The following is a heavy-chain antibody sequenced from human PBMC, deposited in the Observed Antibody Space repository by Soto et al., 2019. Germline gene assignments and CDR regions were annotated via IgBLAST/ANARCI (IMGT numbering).Heavy chain of an antibody. J-gene: IGHJ6*02. CDR2: MNPNSGNT. D-gene: IGHD1-26*01. Sequence: QVQLLQSGAEVKKPGTSVRVSCRASGYTFKDYDINWVRRAPGQGLEWMGWMNPNSGNTAYARKFHDRITMTRSVSARTAFMELSSLRSEDTAVYYCARVGHITNYGMAVWGQGTTVTVSS. CDR3: ARVGHITNYGMAV. CDR1: GYTFKDYD. V-gene: IGHV1-8*01.